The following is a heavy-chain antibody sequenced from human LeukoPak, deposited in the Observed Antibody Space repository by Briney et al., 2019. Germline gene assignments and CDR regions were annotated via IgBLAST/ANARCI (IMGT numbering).Heavy chain of an antibody. D-gene: IGHD2-2*01. J-gene: IGHJ4*02. CDR1: GYTFTNYG. CDR2: INPSGGST. CDR3: ARLEGDCSSTSCSNDY. Sequence: ASVKVSCKASGYTFTNYGISWVRQAPGQGLEWMGIINPSGGSTSYAQKFQGRVTMTRDMSTSTVYMELSSLRSEDTAVYYCARLEGDCSSTSCSNDYWGQGTLVTVSS. V-gene: IGHV1-46*01.